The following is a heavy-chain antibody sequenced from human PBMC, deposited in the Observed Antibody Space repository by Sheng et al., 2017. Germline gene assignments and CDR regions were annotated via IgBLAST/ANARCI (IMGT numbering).Heavy chain of an antibody. D-gene: IGHD6-19*01. J-gene: IGHJ4*02. CDR3: ARVLMSSGWYLSVVGNDY. Sequence: QVQLVQSGAEVKKPWASVKVSCKASGYTFTSYDINWVRQATGQGLEWMGWMNPNSGNTGYAQKFQGRVTMTRNTSISTAYMELSSLRSEDTAVYYCARVLMSSGWYLSVVGNDYWGQGTLVTVSS. CDR2: MNPNSGNT. CDR1: GYTFTSYD. V-gene: IGHV1-8*01.